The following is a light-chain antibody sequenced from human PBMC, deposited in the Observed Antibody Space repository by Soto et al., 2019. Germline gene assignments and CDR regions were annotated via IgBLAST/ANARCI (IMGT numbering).Light chain of an antibody. V-gene: IGLV2-8*01. Sequence: QSALTQPPSASGSPGQSVTISCTGASSDVGGYNFVSWYQQHPGKAPKLMIYDVTKRPSGVPDRFPGSKSGNTASLTVSGLQADEDADYYCSSYAGSSVPVAFGGGTQLTVL. J-gene: IGLJ2*01. CDR1: SSDVGGYNF. CDR2: DVT. CDR3: SSYAGSSVPVA.